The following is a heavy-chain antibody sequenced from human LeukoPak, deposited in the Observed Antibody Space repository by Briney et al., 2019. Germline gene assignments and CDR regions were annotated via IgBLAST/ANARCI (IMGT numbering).Heavy chain of an antibody. CDR2: ISGSGGST. CDR3: AKDKGYCSSTSCYTVGWFDP. J-gene: IGHJ5*02. V-gene: IGHV3-23*01. Sequence: GGSLRLPCAASGFTFSSYAMSWVRQAPGKGLEWVSAISGSGGSTYYADSVKGRFTISRDNSKNTLYLQMNSLRAEDTAVYYCAKDKGYCSSTSCYTVGWFDPWGQGTLVTVSS. CDR1: GFTFSSYA. D-gene: IGHD2-2*02.